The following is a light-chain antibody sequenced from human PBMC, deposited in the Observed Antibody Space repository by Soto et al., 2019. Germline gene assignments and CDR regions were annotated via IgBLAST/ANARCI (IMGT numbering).Light chain of an antibody. CDR2: AAS. V-gene: IGKV1-39*01. CDR3: QQCYTTRA. J-gene: IGKJ4*01. CDR1: QSISSY. Sequence: DIQMTQSPSSLSASVGDRVTITCRASQSISSYLNWYQQKPGKAPKLLIYAASSLQSGVPSRVSGRGSGTDFTLTISRLQPGDFATYYCQQCYTTRAFGGGTKVEIK.